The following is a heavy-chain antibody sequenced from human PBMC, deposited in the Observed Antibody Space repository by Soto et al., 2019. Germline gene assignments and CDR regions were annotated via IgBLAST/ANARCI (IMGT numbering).Heavy chain of an antibody. J-gene: IGHJ6*02. Sequence: QVQLVESGGGVVQPGRSLRLSCAASGFTFTSYAMHWVRQAPGKGLEWVAVISNDGSNYYYADSGRGRFTISRDNTKNTLFLQMSSLRCEDSGVYYCARGTTLAIFDYGMDVWGQGTTVTVSS. CDR1: GFTFTSYA. D-gene: IGHD3-3*01. CDR3: ARGTTLAIFDYGMDV. CDR2: ISNDGSNY. V-gene: IGHV3-30-3*01.